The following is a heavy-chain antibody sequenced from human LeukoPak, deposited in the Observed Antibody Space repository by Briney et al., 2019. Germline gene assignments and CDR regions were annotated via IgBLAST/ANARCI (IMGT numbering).Heavy chain of an antibody. CDR2: MNPNSGNT. D-gene: IGHD3-22*01. Sequence: ASVKVSCKASGYTFTSYDINWVRQATGQGLEWMGWMNPNSGNTGYAQKFQGRVTMTRNTSISTAYMELSSLRSEDTAVYYCARGVGSRITMIVVAMHYYYMDVWGKGTTVTVSS. CDR3: ARGVGSRITMIVVAMHYYYMDV. CDR1: GYTFTSYD. V-gene: IGHV1-8*01. J-gene: IGHJ6*03.